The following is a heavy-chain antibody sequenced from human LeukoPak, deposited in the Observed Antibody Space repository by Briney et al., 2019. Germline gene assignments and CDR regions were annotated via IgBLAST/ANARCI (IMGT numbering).Heavy chain of an antibody. CDR3: ARGVGGYCSGGSCYSEPNWFDP. CDR2: IYTTGST. D-gene: IGHD2-15*01. Sequence: SETLSLTCTVSGGSITSYYWSWIRQPAGKGLEWIGRIYTTGSTYYNHFLKSRVTMAVDTSKNQFSLRLSSVTAADTAVYYCARGVGGYCSGGSCYSEPNWFDPWGQGTLVTVSS. CDR1: GGSITSYY. V-gene: IGHV4-4*07. J-gene: IGHJ5*02.